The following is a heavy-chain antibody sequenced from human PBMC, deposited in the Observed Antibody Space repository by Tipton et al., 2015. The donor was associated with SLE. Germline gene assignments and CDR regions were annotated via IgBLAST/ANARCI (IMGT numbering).Heavy chain of an antibody. V-gene: IGHV3-30*18. Sequence: RSLRLSCSASGFTFSTYGMHWVRQAPGKGPEWVALIWYDGDNKYYADSVKGRFTISRDTSKNTVYLQMNSLRAEDTAVYYCAKDGARGYYYYGMDVWGQETTVTVSS. D-gene: IGHD3-16*01. J-gene: IGHJ6*02. CDR2: IWYDGDNK. CDR1: GFTFSTYG. CDR3: AKDGARGYYYYGMDV.